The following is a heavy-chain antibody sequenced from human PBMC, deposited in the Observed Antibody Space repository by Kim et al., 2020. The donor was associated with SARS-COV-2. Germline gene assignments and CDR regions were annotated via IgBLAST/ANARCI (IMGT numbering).Heavy chain of an antibody. D-gene: IGHD3-3*01. Sequence: ASVKVSCKASGYTFTSYGISWVRQAPGQGLEWMGWISAYNGNTNYAQKLQGRVTMTTDTSTSTAYMELRSLRSDDTAVYYCARDSKITIFGVVERSYYYMDVWGKGTTVTVSS. J-gene: IGHJ6*03. CDR3: ARDSKITIFGVVERSYYYMDV. CDR2: ISAYNGNT. V-gene: IGHV1-18*01. CDR1: GYTFTSYG.